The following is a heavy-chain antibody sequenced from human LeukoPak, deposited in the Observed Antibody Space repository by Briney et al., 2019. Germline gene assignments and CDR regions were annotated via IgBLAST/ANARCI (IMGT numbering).Heavy chain of an antibody. CDR3: AKDLLYDSSGYYGPPFDY. V-gene: IGHV3-30*18. Sequence: PGGSLRLSCAASGVTVSSNYMSWVRQAPGKGLEWVAVISYDGSNKYYADSVKGRFTISRDNSKNTLYLQMNSLRAEDTAVYYCAKDLLYDSSGYYGPPFDYWGQGTLVTVSS. CDR2: ISYDGSNK. CDR1: GVTVSSNY. J-gene: IGHJ4*02. D-gene: IGHD3-22*01.